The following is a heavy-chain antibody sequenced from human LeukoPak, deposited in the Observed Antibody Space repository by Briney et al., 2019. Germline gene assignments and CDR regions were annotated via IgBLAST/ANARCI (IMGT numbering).Heavy chain of an antibody. J-gene: IGHJ4*02. CDR2: ISSSSSYI. D-gene: IGHD6-19*01. CDR3: ARAGSGWSAFDY. Sequence: GGSLRLSCAASGFTFSSYSMNWVRQAPGKGLEWVSSISSSSSYIYYADSVKGRFTISRDNAKNSLYLQMNSLRAEDTAVYYCARAGSGWSAFDYWGQGTLVTVSS. V-gene: IGHV3-21*01. CDR1: GFTFSSYS.